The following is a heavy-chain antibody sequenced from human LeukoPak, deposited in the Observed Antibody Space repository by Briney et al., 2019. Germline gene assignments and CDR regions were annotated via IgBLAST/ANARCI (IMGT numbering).Heavy chain of an antibody. D-gene: IGHD3-3*01. V-gene: IGHV1-8*01. CDR3: ARGVRFSDFYYYMDV. Sequence: ASVKVSCKASGYTFTSYDINWVRQATGQGLGWMGWMNPNSGKTGYARKFQGRVTFTRNSSISTAYMDLSSLRSEDTAVYYCARGVRFSDFYYYMDVWGQGTTVTVSS. CDR1: GYTFTSYD. J-gene: IGHJ6*03. CDR2: MNPNSGKT.